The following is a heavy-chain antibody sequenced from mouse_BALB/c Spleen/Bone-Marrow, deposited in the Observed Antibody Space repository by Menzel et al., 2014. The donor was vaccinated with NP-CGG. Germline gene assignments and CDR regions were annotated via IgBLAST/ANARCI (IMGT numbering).Heavy chain of an antibody. Sequence: EVMLVESGAELVKPGASVKLSCTASGFNIKDTYMHWVKQRPEQGLEWIGRIDPANGNTKYDPKFQGKATITADTSSNTAYLQLSSLTSEDTAVYYCARDSDGFAYWGQGTLVTVSA. J-gene: IGHJ3*01. V-gene: IGHV14-3*02. CDR1: GFNIKDTY. CDR3: ARDSDGFAY. CDR2: IDPANGNT.